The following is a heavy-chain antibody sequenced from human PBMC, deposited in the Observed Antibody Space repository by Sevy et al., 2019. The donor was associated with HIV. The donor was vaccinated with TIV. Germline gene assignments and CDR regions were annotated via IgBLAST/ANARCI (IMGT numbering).Heavy chain of an antibody. CDR3: VKDYTAMVRCVDY. D-gene: IGHD5-18*01. J-gene: IGHJ4*02. V-gene: IGHV3-9*01. CDR2: ISWNSGSI. CDR1: GFTFDDYA. Sequence: GGSLRLSCAASGFTFDDYAMHWVRQAPGKGVEWVSGISWNSGSIGYAGSVKGRFTISRDNAKNSLYLQMNSLRAEDTALYYCVKDYTAMVRCVDYWGQGTLVTVSS.